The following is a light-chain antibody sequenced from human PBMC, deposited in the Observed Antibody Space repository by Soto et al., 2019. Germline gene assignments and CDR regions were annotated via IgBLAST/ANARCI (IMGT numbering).Light chain of an antibody. CDR2: DAS. CDR1: QSISTW. J-gene: IGKJ1*01. CDR3: QQYNSYWT. Sequence: DIQMTQSPSTLPASVGDRVTITCRASQSISTWLAWYQQKPGKAPKLLIYDASSLESGAPSRFSGSGSGTEFTLTISSLQPDDSATYYCQQYNSYWTFGQGTKVDIK. V-gene: IGKV1-5*01.